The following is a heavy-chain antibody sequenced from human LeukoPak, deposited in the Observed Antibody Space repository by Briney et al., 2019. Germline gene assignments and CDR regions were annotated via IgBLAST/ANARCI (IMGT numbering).Heavy chain of an antibody. CDR1: GGSISSSSYY. CDR3: ARDKAYGNWGMDV. J-gene: IGHJ6*02. D-gene: IGHD1-1*01. Sequence: KSSETLSLTCTVSGGSISSSSYYWGWIRQPPGKGLEWIGSIYYRGSTYYNPSLKSRVTISVDTSKNQFSLKLSSVTAADTAVYYCARDKAYGNWGMDVWGQGTRVTVSS. CDR2: IYYRGST. V-gene: IGHV4-39*07.